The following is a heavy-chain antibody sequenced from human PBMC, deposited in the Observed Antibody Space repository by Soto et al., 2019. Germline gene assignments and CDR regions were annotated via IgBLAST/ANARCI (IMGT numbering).Heavy chain of an antibody. J-gene: IGHJ6*02. Sequence: QIQLVQSGAEVKKPGASVKVSCKASGYNFIRYGFTWVRQAPGQGLEWMGWISAYSGDTNYAQKFQGRVTMTTDTSTSTVYMEVRSLRSDDTAVYYCASTHTDIVATNYYYYYALDVWGQGTTVTVSS. D-gene: IGHD5-12*01. CDR2: ISAYSGDT. V-gene: IGHV1-18*04. CDR1: GYNFIRYG. CDR3: ASTHTDIVATNYYYYYALDV.